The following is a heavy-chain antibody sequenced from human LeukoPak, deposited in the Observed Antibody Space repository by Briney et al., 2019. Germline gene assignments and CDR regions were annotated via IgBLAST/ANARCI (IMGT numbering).Heavy chain of an antibody. CDR1: GFTFSSYW. J-gene: IGHJ4*02. Sequence: GGSLRLSCAASGFTFSSYWTHWVRQAPGKGLVWVSRINTEGTSTSYADSVKGRFTISRDNAKNTLYLQMNSLRADDTAVYYCARDFDRYYFDYWGQGSLVTVSS. V-gene: IGHV3-74*01. D-gene: IGHD3-9*01. CDR2: INTEGTST. CDR3: ARDFDRYYFDY.